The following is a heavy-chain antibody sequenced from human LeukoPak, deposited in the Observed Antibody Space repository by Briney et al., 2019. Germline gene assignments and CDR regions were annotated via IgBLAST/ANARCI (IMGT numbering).Heavy chain of an antibody. Sequence: PGGSLRLSCAASGFTFSSYGMHWVRQAPGKGLEWVAVISYDGSNKYYAGSVKGRFTISRDNSKNTLYLQMNSLRAEDTAVYYCAKRGWCIAASGNYYYYMDVWGKGTTVTVSS. CDR2: ISYDGSNK. D-gene: IGHD6-6*01. CDR3: AKRGWCIAASGNYYYYMDV. CDR1: GFTFSSYG. J-gene: IGHJ6*03. V-gene: IGHV3-30*18.